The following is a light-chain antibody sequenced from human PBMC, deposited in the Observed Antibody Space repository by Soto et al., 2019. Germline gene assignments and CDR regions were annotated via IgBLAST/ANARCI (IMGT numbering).Light chain of an antibody. CDR2: AAS. CDR1: RDVGSD. Sequence: TQSPSSLSAYVGAKIVLTCLASRDVGSDVSWYQQKPGQAPKLLIYAASNLYTGVPSRFSGSRSGTEFTLTISSLQPEDFASYYCLQDYGDSWTFGQGTKVDI. V-gene: IGKV1-6*01. CDR3: LQDYGDSWT. J-gene: IGKJ1*01.